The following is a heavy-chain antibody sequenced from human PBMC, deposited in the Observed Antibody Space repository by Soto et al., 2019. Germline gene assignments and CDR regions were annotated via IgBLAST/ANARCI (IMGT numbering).Heavy chain of an antibody. CDR3: AKDYPAWPGYSGYDGHMDV. D-gene: IGHD5-12*01. Sequence: GGSLRLSCAASGFTFSSYGMHWVRQAPGKGLEWVAVISYDGSNKYYADSVKGRFTISRDNSKNTLYLQMNSLRAEDTAVYYCAKDYPAWPGYSGYDGHMDVWGKGTTVTVSS. V-gene: IGHV3-30*18. CDR2: ISYDGSNK. J-gene: IGHJ6*03. CDR1: GFTFSSYG.